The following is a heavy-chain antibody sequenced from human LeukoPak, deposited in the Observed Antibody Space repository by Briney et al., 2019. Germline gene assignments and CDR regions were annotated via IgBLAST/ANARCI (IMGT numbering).Heavy chain of an antibody. V-gene: IGHV4-39*01. Sequence: SETLSLTCTVSGGSISSSSYYWGWIRQPPGKGLEWIGSIYYSGSTYYNPSLKSRATISVDTSKNQFSLKLSSVTAADTAVYYCARQQGGSYYGFYFDYWGQGTLVTVSS. D-gene: IGHD1-26*01. J-gene: IGHJ4*02. CDR3: ARQQGGSYYGFYFDY. CDR1: GGSISSSSYY. CDR2: IYYSGST.